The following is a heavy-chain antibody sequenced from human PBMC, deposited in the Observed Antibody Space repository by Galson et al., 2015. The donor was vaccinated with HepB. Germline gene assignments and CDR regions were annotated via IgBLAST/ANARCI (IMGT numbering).Heavy chain of an antibody. Sequence: QSGAEVKKPGESLKISCKGSGYSFTSYWIGWVRQMPGKGLEWMGIINPGDSDTRYSPSIQGQVTISADKSISTAYLQWGSLKASDTAMYYCARQAYCGGDCYPGDAFGIWGQGTMVTVSS. V-gene: IGHV5-51*01. CDR3: ARQAYCGGDCYPGDAFGI. D-gene: IGHD2-21*02. J-gene: IGHJ3*02. CDR1: GYSFTSYW. CDR2: INPGDSDT.